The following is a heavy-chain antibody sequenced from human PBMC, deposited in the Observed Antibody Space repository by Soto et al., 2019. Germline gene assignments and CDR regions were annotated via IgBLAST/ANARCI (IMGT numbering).Heavy chain of an antibody. Sequence: ASVKVSCKASGYTFTSYDINWVRQATGQGLEWMGWMNPNSGSTGYAQKFQGRVTMTRNTSISTAYMELRSLRSEDTAVYYCARGHWGFWSGYYPYYFDYWGQGTLVTVSS. D-gene: IGHD3-3*01. CDR2: MNPNSGST. CDR3: ARGHWGFWSGYYPYYFDY. V-gene: IGHV1-8*01. CDR1: GYTFTSYD. J-gene: IGHJ4*02.